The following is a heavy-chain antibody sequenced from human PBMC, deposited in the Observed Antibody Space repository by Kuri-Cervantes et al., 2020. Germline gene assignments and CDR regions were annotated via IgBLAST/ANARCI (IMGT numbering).Heavy chain of an antibody. Sequence: GESLKISCTASGFTFGDYAMGWVRQAPGKGLEWVGFIRSKAYGGTTEYAASVKGRFTISRDDSKSIAYLQMNSLKTEDTAVYYCARGTGFDWFDPWGQGTLVTVSS. V-gene: IGHV3-49*04. D-gene: IGHD1-1*01. CDR3: ARGTGFDWFDP. CDR1: GFTFGDYA. J-gene: IGHJ5*02. CDR2: IRSKAYGGTT.